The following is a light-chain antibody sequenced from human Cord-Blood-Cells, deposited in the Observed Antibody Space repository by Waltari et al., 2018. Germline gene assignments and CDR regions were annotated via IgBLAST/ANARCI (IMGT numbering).Light chain of an antibody. CDR2: DVS. CDR1: SSDVCGYNY. CDR3: SSYTSSSTYV. J-gene: IGLJ1*01. Sequence: QSALTQPASVSGSPGQSITISCTGTSSDVCGYNYVSWYQQHPGKAPKLMIYDVSNRPSGFSNRFSGSKSGNTASLTISGLQAEDEADYYCSSYTSSSTYVFGTGTKVTVL. V-gene: IGLV2-14*01.